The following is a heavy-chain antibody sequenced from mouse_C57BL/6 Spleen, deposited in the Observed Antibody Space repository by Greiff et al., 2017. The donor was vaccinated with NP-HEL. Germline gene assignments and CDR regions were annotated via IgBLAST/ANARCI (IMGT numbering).Heavy chain of an antibody. CDR1: GYAFTNYL. V-gene: IGHV1-54*01. Sequence: VQLQQSGAELVRPGTSVKVSCKASGYAFTNYLIEWVKQRPGQGLEWIGVINPGSGGTNYNEKFKGKATLTADKSSSTAYMQLSSLTSEDSAVYFCARSLYGRTLYWYFDVWGTGTTVTVSS. CDR2: INPGSGGT. D-gene: IGHD1-1*01. J-gene: IGHJ1*03. CDR3: ARSLYGRTLYWYFDV.